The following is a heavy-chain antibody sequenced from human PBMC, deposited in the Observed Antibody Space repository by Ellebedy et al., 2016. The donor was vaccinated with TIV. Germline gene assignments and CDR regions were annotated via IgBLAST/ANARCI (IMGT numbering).Heavy chain of an antibody. V-gene: IGHV1-69*13. CDR1: GGTFSSYA. J-gene: IGHJ4*02. Sequence: SVKVSXXASGGTFSSYAISWVRQAPGQGLEWMGGIIPIFGTANYAQKFQGRVTITADESTSTAYMELSRLRSDDTAVYYCAMGATLEYYFDYWGQGTLVTVSS. CDR3: AMGATLEYYFDY. D-gene: IGHD1-26*01. CDR2: IIPIFGTA.